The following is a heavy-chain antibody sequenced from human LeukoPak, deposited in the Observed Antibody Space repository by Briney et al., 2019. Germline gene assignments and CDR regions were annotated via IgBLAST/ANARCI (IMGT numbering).Heavy chain of an antibody. Sequence: KPSETLSLTCAVYGGAFRGYYWGWIRQPPGKGLEWIGEINHSGRTNYNPSLKSRVTISVDTSKDQFSLKLSSVTAAHTAVYYCARGRSVRARNGYKSLDYWGQGTLVTVSS. CDR3: ARGRSVRARNGYKSLDY. J-gene: IGHJ4*02. D-gene: IGHD5-24*01. CDR2: INHSGRT. CDR1: GGAFRGYY. V-gene: IGHV4-34*01.